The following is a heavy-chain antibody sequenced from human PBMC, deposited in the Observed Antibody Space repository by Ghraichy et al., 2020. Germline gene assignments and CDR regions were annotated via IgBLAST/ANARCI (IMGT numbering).Heavy chain of an antibody. CDR3: ARGGYYYYMDV. CDR2: IHHSGST. Sequence: SETLSLTCTVSGGSVSSGSSYWSWIRQPPGKGLEWIGEIHHSGSTNYNPSLKSRVTISVDKSKNQFSLKLSSVTAADTAVYYCARGGYYYYMDVWGKGTTVIVSS. J-gene: IGHJ6*03. CDR1: GGSVSSGSSY. V-gene: IGHV4-61*01.